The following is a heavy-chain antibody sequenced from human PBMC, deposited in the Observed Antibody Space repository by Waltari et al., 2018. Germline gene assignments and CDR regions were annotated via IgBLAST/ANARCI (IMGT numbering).Heavy chain of an antibody. CDR1: GGSFSGYY. CDR2: INHSGST. Sequence: QVQLQQWGAGLLKPSETLSLTCAVYGGSFSGYYWSWIRQPPGKGLEWIGEINHSGSTNYNPSLKSRVTISVDTSKNQFSLKLSSVTVADTAVYYCARIPPHGPKGDVWGKGTTVTVSS. CDR3: ARIPPHGPKGDV. V-gene: IGHV4-34*01. J-gene: IGHJ6*04.